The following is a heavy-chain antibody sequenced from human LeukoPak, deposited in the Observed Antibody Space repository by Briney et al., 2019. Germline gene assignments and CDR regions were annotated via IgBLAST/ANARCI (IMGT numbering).Heavy chain of an antibody. J-gene: IGHJ6*03. CDR1: GGSISSYY. CDR2: FYTSGST. CDR3: ARDRGEYSSSSAYYSYMDV. V-gene: IGHV4-4*07. D-gene: IGHD6-6*01. Sequence: SETLSLTCTVSGGSISSYYWSWIRQPAGKGLELIGRFYTSGSTNYNPSLKSRVTMSVDTSKNQFSLKLTSVTAADTAVYYCARDRGEYSSSSAYYSYMDVWGKGTTVTVSS.